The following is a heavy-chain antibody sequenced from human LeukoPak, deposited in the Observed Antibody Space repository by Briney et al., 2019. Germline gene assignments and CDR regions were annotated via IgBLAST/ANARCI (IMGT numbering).Heavy chain of an antibody. J-gene: IGHJ4*02. CDR3: ARALHDSSGYYFDY. CDR1: GFTFSSYS. Sequence: GGSLRVSRAAPGFTFSSYSMNWVRQAPGKGLEWVSSFSSSSDYIKYADSVKGRFAISRGNAKNSLDLQMTSLRAEDTAVYYCARALHDSSGYYFDYWGQGTLVTVSS. V-gene: IGHV3-21*01. CDR2: FSSSSDYI. D-gene: IGHD3-22*01.